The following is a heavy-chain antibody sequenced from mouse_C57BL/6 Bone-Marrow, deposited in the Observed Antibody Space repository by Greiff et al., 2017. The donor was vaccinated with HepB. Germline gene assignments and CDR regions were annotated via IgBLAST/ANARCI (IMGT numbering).Heavy chain of an antibody. D-gene: IGHD2-4*01. CDR3: TREWAYYDYDEDY. CDR1: GYTFTDYE. CDR2: IDPETGGT. Sequence: VQLQQSGAELVRPGASVTLSCKASGYTFTDYEMHWVKQTPVHGLEWIGAIDPETGGTAYNQKFKGKAILTADKSSSTAYMELRSLTSEDSAVYYCTREWAYYDYDEDYWGQGTTLTVSS. J-gene: IGHJ2*01. V-gene: IGHV1-15*01.